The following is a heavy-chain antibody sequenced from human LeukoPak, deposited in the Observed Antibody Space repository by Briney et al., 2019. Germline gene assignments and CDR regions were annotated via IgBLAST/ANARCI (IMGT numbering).Heavy chain of an antibody. CDR3: ATYSTRNAREFQS. CDR2: IKTDASEK. V-gene: IGHV3-7*01. CDR1: GFTFSSYG. J-gene: IGHJ1*01. D-gene: IGHD4-11*01. Sequence: GGSLGLPCAASGFTFSSYGMHWVRQAPGKGLEWVANIKTDASEKYYADSVKGRFTISRDNAKMSLYLQMNSLRVEDTAVYYCATYSTRNAREFQSWGQGTLVTVSS.